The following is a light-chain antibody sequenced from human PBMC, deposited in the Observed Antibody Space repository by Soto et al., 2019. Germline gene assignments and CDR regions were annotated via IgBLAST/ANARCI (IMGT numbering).Light chain of an antibody. CDR3: LQYNDWPFT. J-gene: IGKJ2*01. Sequence: EIVMTQSPATLSVSPGEGATLSCKASQSVSSKLAWYQQKPGQAPRVLIYGAFTRATGIPARFSGSGSGTELTLTISSLQSEDFAVYYCLQYNDWPFTFGHGTKLEIK. CDR2: GAF. V-gene: IGKV3-15*01. CDR1: QSVSSK.